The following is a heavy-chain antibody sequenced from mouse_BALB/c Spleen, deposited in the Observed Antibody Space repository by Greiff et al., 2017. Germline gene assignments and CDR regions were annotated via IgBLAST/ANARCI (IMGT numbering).Heavy chain of an antibody. CDR1: GFTFSDYY. J-gene: IGHJ1*01. CDR3: ARGGDGYHWYFDV. CDR2: ISSGGST. V-gene: IGHV5-6-5*01. Sequence: EVKLVESGGGLVKPGGSLKLSCAASGFTFSDYYMYWVRQTPEKRLEWVASISSGGSTYYPDSVKGRFTISRDNARNILYLQMSSLRSEDTAMYYCARGGDGYHWYFDVWGAGTTVTVSS. D-gene: IGHD2-3*01.